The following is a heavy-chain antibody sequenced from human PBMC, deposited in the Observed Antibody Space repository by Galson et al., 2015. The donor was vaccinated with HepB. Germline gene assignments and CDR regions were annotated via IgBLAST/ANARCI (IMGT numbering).Heavy chain of an antibody. Sequence: SVKVSCKASGYTFTGYHMHWVRQAPGQGLEWMGRINPKSGDTNYAQQFQGRVTMTRDTSIRTAYMELSRLRSDDTAVYYCAREIVVIPAAMRSGGRDYYYYYYMDVWGKGTTVIVSS. J-gene: IGHJ6*03. CDR1: GYTFTGYH. V-gene: IGHV1-2*06. CDR3: AREIVVIPAAMRSGGRDYYYYYYMDV. CDR2: INPKSGDT. D-gene: IGHD2-2*01.